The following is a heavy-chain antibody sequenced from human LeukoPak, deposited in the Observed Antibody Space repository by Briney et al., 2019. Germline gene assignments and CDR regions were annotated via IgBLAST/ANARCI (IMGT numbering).Heavy chain of an antibody. CDR3: AREVRGAAAGNWFDP. CDR1: GYTFTGYY. D-gene: IGHD6-13*01. CDR2: INPNSGGT. J-gene: IGHJ5*02. Sequence: GASVKVSCKASGYTFTGYYMHWVRQAPGQGLEWMGWINPNSGGTNYAQKFQGWVTMTRDTSISTAYMELSRLRSDDTAVYYCAREVRGAAAGNWFDPWGQGTLVTVSS. V-gene: IGHV1-2*04.